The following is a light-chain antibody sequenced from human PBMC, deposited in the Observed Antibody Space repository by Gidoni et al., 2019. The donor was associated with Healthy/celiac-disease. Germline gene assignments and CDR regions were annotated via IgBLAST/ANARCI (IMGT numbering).Light chain of an antibody. CDR1: QSVSIN. CDR3: QQHKNWPPTT. V-gene: IGKV3-15*01. CDR2: GAS. J-gene: IGKJ2*01. Sequence: EIVMTQSPATMSVSQGARATLSCRASQSVSINLAWYQQKPGQAPRLLLYGASTRATGTPARFSGSGSGTEFTLTISSLQFEDFAVYYCQQHKNWPPTTFGQXTKLEIK.